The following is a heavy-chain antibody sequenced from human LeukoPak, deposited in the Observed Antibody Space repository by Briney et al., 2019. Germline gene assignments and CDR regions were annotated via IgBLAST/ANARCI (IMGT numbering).Heavy chain of an antibody. D-gene: IGHD3-22*01. Sequence: SVKVSCKASGGTFSSYAISWVRQAPGQGLEWMGGIIPIFGTANYAQKFQGRVTITADESTSTAYMELSRLSSDDTAVYYCARTIDSSGTDYWGQGTPVTVSS. CDR1: GGTFSSYA. CDR3: ARTIDSSGTDY. J-gene: IGHJ4*02. CDR2: IIPIFGTA. V-gene: IGHV1-69*13.